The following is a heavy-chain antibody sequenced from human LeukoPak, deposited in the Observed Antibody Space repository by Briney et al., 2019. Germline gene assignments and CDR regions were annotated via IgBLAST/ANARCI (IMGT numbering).Heavy chain of an antibody. CDR2: ISSSSGNI. J-gene: IGHJ4*02. Sequence: GGSLRLSCAASGFTFSSYSMNWVRQAPGKGLEWVSYISSSSGNIFYADSVKGRFTISRDNAKKTLYLQMNSLRAEDTAVYYCARERTERSYYFDYWGQGTLVTVSS. CDR3: ARERTERSYYFDY. CDR1: GFTFSSYS. V-gene: IGHV3-48*04. D-gene: IGHD3/OR15-3a*01.